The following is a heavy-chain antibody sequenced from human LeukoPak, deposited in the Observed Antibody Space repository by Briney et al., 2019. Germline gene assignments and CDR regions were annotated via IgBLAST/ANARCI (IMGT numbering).Heavy chain of an antibody. CDR1: GFTFSSYW. CDR2: ISGSGGST. V-gene: IGHV3-23*01. J-gene: IGHJ4*02. D-gene: IGHD3-10*01. Sequence: GGSLRLPCAASGFTFSSYWMHWVRQAPGKGLEWVSAISGSGGSTYYADSVKGRFTISRDNSKNTLYLQMNSLRAEDTAVYYCAKDLEYYGSGSLYYFDYWGQGTLVTVSS. CDR3: AKDLEYYGSGSLYYFDY.